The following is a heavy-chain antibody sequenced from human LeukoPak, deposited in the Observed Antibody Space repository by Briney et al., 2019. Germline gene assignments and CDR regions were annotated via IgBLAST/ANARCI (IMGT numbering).Heavy chain of an antibody. CDR3: AKGRVEDYFASGTYSLGY. CDR2: ISNDGRTK. V-gene: IGHV3-30*04. CDR1: GFTFSTYA. Sequence: GGSLRLSCAASGFTFSTYAMHWVRQAPGKGLEWVAVISNDGRTKFYADSVKGRFTISRDNSKNTLYLQMNSLRAEDTAVYYCAKGRVEDYFASGTYSLGYWGQGTLVTVSS. D-gene: IGHD3-10*01. J-gene: IGHJ4*02.